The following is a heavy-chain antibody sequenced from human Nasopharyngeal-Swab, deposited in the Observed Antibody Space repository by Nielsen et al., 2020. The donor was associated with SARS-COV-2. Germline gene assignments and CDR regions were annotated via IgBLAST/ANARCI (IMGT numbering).Heavy chain of an antibody. CDR2: ISGSGGST. CDR3: AKDGGDGGPFDY. J-gene: IGHJ4*02. V-gene: IGHV3-23*01. D-gene: IGHD2-15*01. Sequence: VRQAPGKGLEWVSAISGSGGSTYYADSVKGRFTISRDNSKNTLYLQMNSLRAEDTAVYYCAKDGGDGGPFDYWGQGTLVTVS.